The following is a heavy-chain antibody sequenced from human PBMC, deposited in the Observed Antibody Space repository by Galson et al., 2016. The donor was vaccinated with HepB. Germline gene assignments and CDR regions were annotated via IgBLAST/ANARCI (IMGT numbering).Heavy chain of an antibody. CDR1: GFTFSDYY. CDR3: AKEFRVWFGELLGYDY. V-gene: IGHV3-11*06. CDR2: ISSSRSYT. D-gene: IGHD3-10*01. Sequence: SLRLSCAASGFTFSDYYMSWIRQAPGKGLEWVSYISSSRSYTKYADSVKGRFTISRDNAKNSLYLHINSLRDDDTAVYYCAKEFRVWFGELLGYDYWGQGTLVTVSP. J-gene: IGHJ4*02.